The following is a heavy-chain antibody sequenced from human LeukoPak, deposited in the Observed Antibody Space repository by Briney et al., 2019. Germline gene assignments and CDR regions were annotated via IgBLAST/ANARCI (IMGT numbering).Heavy chain of an antibody. CDR1: GFTFSSYW. CDR3: GRDIATAVDY. J-gene: IGHJ4*02. CDR2: INSVGSST. D-gene: IGHD6-13*01. Sequence: PGGSLRLSCTASGFTFSSYWMHWVRQPPGKGLVWVSRINSVGSSTNYADSVKGRFTISRDNAKNTLYLQMNSLRAEDTAIYYCGRDIATAVDYWGLGTLVTVSS. V-gene: IGHV3-74*01.